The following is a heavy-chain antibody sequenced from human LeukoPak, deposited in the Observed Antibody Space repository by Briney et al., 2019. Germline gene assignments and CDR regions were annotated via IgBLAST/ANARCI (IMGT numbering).Heavy chain of an antibody. V-gene: IGHV3-11*06. CDR1: GFTFSDYY. J-gene: IGHJ1*01. Sequence: RGSLRLSCAASGFTFSDYYMSWIRQAPGKGLEWVSYISSSSSYTNYAGSVKGRFTISRDNAKNSLYLQMNSLRAEDTAVYYCARDREWFGELSGFQHWGQGTLVTVSS. CDR3: ARDREWFGELSGFQH. D-gene: IGHD3-10*01. CDR2: ISSSSSYT.